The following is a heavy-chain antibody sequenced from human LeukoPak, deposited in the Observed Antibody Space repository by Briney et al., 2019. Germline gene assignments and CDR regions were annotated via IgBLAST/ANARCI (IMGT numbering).Heavy chain of an antibody. D-gene: IGHD6-13*01. J-gene: IGHJ4*02. V-gene: IGHV3-30*02. CDR3: AKDRQSIAAAGHFDY. CDR2: IRYDGSNK. CDR1: KFTFSTYS. Sequence: GGSLRLSCADSKFTFSTYSMNWVRQAPGKGLEWVAFIRYDGSNKYYADSVKGRFTISRDNSKNTLYLQMNSLRAEDTAVYYCAKDRQSIAAAGHFDYWGQGTLVTVSS.